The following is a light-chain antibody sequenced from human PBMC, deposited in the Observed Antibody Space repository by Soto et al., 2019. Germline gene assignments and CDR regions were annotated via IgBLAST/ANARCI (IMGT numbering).Light chain of an antibody. V-gene: IGKV1-12*01. J-gene: IGKJ1*01. Sequence: DIQMTQSPSSVSASXXDRVXITCLASQGISSWLAWYQQKPGKAPEXXIYAASTLQSGVPSRFSGSGSGTDFTLTISCLQPEDFATYYCQQYYSFPPTFGQGTKVDIK. CDR1: QGISSW. CDR3: QQYYSFPPT. CDR2: AAS.